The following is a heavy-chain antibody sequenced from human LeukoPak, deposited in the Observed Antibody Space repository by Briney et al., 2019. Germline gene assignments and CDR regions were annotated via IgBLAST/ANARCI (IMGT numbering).Heavy chain of an antibody. CDR2: IYYSGST. CDR1: GGSFSGYY. CDR3: ARVGGAGTGWFDP. Sequence: TSETLSLTCAVYGGSFSGYYWSWIRQPPGKGLEWIGYIYYSGSTNYNPSLKSRVTISVDTSKNQFSLKLSSVTAADTAVYYCARVGGAGTGWFDPWGQGTLVTVSS. D-gene: IGHD6-19*01. V-gene: IGHV4-59*01. J-gene: IGHJ5*02.